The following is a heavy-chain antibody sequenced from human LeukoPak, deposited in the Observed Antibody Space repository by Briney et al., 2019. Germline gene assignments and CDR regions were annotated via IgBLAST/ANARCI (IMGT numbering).Heavy chain of an antibody. CDR1: GYTFTGYY. Sequence: ASVKVSCKASGYTFTGYYMHWVRQAPGQGLEWMGWINPNSGGTNYAQKFQGRVTMTRDTSISTAYMELSGLRSDDTAVYYCAREFRRYCSGGNCYSPLEYAFDIWGQGTMVTVSS. CDR2: INPNSGGT. CDR3: AREFRRYCSGGNCYSPLEYAFDI. V-gene: IGHV1-2*02. J-gene: IGHJ3*02. D-gene: IGHD2-15*01.